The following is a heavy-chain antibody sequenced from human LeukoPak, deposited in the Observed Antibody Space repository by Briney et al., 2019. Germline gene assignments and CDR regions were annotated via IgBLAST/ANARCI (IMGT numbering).Heavy chain of an antibody. CDR3: ARNAGVLRYFDWLRYFDY. CDR2: IYTSGST. V-gene: IGHV4-4*07. D-gene: IGHD3-9*01. Sequence: SETLSLTCTVSGGSISSYYWSWIRQPAGKGLEWIGRIYTSGSTNYNPSLKSRVNMSVDTSKNQFSLKLSSVTAADTAVYYCARNAGVLRYFDWLRYFDYWGQGTLVTVSS. CDR1: GGSISSYY. J-gene: IGHJ4*02.